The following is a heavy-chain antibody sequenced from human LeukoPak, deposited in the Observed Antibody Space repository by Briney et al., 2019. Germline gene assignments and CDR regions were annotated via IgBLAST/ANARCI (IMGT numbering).Heavy chain of an antibody. J-gene: IGHJ5*02. D-gene: IGHD5-18*01. CDR3: ARDFRAAMVSDWFDP. CDR2: INPNSGGT. Sequence: ASVKVSCKASGYTFTGYYMHWVRQAPGQGLEWMGWINPNSGGTNYAQKFQGRVTMTRDTSISTAYMELSRLRSDDTAVYYCARDFRAAMVSDWFDPWGQGTLVTVSS. V-gene: IGHV1-2*02. CDR1: GYTFTGYY.